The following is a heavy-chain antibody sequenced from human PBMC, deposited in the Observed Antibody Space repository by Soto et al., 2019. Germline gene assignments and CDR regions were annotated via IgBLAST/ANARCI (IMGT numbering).Heavy chain of an antibody. Sequence: GGSLRLSCGASGFTFIGSAMHWVRQASGKGLEWVGRIRSKANSYATAYAASVKGRFTISRDDSKNTAYLQMNSLKTEDTAVYYCAKDRGNSEYYFDYWGQGTLVTVSS. CDR2: IRSKANSYAT. CDR1: GFTFIGSA. CDR3: AKDRGNSEYYFDY. V-gene: IGHV3-73*01. J-gene: IGHJ4*02. D-gene: IGHD2-21*02.